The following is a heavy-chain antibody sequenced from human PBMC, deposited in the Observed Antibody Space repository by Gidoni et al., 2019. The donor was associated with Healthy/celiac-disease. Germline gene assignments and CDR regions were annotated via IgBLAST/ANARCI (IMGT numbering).Heavy chain of an antibody. CDR2: IYYSGCT. CDR3: ARESDSSGFFFRYFDY. D-gene: IGHD3-22*01. J-gene: IGHJ4*02. Sequence: QLQLQESGPGLVKPSETLSLTCTVPGGSISSSSYYWGWIRQPPGKGLEWIGSIYYSGCTYYNPSLKSRVTISVDTSKNQFYLKLSSVTAADTAVYYCARESDSSGFFFRYFDYWGQGTLVTVSS. V-gene: IGHV4-39*07. CDR1: GGSISSSSYY.